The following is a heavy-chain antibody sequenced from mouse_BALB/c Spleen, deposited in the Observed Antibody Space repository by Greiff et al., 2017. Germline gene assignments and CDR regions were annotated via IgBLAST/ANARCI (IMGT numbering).Heavy chain of an antibody. D-gene: IGHD2-4*01. J-gene: IGHJ2*01. Sequence: VQLLQSGPELEKPGASLKISCTASGYSFTGYYMNWVQQSTGKSLEWIGNIDPYYGGTSYNQKFKGKSTLTVDKSSSTTYMQLKSLTSEDSAVYYCARWGYDYDSSPYYMDYWGQGTTLTVSS. CDR1: GYSFTGYY. V-gene: IGHV1-42*01. CDR3: ARWGYDYDSSPYYMDY. CDR2: IDPYYGGT.